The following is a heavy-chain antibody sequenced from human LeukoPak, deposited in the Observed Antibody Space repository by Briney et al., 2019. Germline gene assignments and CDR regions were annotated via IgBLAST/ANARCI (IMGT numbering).Heavy chain of an antibody. V-gene: IGHV4-59*01. CDR1: GGSISSYY. Sequence: SETLSLTCTVSGGSISSYYWSWIGQPPGKGLEWIGYIYYSGSTNYNPSLKSRVTISVDTSKNQFSLKLSSVTAADTAVYYCARGGAVAAPFDYWGQGTLVTVSS. J-gene: IGHJ4*02. CDR2: IYYSGST. D-gene: IGHD6-19*01. CDR3: ARGGAVAAPFDY.